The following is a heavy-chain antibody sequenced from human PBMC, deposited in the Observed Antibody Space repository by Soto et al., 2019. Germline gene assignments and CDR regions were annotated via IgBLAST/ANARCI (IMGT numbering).Heavy chain of an antibody. J-gene: IGHJ2*01. CDR3: ARPLWRDDYNWGYFDL. Sequence: QVQLVESGGGVVQPGRSLRLSCAASGFTFSSYAMHWVRQAPGKGLEWVAVISYDGSNKYYADSVKGRFTISRDNSKNTLYLRRNSLRAEDTAVYYCARPLWRDDYNWGYFDLWGRGTLVTVSS. CDR2: ISYDGSNK. V-gene: IGHV3-30-3*01. D-gene: IGHD4-4*01. CDR1: GFTFSSYA.